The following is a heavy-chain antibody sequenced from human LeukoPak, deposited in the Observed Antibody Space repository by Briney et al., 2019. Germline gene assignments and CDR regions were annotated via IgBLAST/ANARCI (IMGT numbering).Heavy chain of an antibody. CDR2: IYSGGST. J-gene: IGHJ6*03. Sequence: PGGSLRLSCAASGFTVSSNYMSWVRQAPGKGLEWVSVIYSGGSTYYADSVKGRFTISRDNSKNTLYLQMNSLRAEDTAVYYCAKGAPLRAGYYMDVWGKGTTVTVSS. CDR1: GFTVSSNY. V-gene: IGHV3-53*01. CDR3: AKGAPLRAGYYMDV.